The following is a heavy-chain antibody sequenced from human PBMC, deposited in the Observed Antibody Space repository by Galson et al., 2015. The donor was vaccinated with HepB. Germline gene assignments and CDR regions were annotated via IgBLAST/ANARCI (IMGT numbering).Heavy chain of an antibody. CDR2: IIPIFGKA. J-gene: IGHJ6*02. CDR3: ARVGTMIGVASEYYYYGMDV. D-gene: IGHD3-22*01. CDR1: GCTFSSYA. V-gene: IGHV1-69*13. Sequence: SVKVSCKASGCTFSSYAISWVRQAPGQGLEWMGWIIPIFGKANYAQKFQGRVTITSDESTSTAYMELSSLRSEDTAVYYCARVGTMIGVASEYYYYGMDVWGQGTTVTVSS.